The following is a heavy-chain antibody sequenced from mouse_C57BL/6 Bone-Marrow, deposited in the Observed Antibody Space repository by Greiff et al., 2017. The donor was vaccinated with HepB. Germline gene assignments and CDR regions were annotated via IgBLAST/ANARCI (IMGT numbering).Heavy chain of an antibody. CDR3: AREVYYGSSYDAMDY. J-gene: IGHJ4*01. D-gene: IGHD1-1*01. CDR2: ISSGSSTI. V-gene: IGHV5-17*01. CDR1: GFTFSDYG. Sequence: EVQGVESGGGLVKPGGSLKLSCAASGFTFSDYGMHWVRQAPEKGLEWVAYISSGSSTIYYADTVKGRFTISRDNAKNTLFLQMTSLRSEDTAMYYCAREVYYGSSYDAMDYWGQGTSVTVSS.